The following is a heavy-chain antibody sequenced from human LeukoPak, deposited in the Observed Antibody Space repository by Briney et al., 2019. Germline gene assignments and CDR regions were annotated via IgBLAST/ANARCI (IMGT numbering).Heavy chain of an antibody. Sequence: GESLKISCKGSGHGFTSHWIGWVRQMPGKGLEWMGIIYPGDSDTRYSPSFQGQVTISADKSISTAYLQWSSLKASDTAMYYCASLNYCSSTSCYGGYFDYWGQGTLVTVSS. D-gene: IGHD2-2*01. V-gene: IGHV5-51*01. CDR3: ASLNYCSSTSCYGGYFDY. CDR1: GHGFTSHW. J-gene: IGHJ4*02. CDR2: IYPGDSDT.